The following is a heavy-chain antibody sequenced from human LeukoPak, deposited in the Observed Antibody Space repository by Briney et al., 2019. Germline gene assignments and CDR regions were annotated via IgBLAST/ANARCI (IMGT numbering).Heavy chain of an antibody. J-gene: IGHJ4*02. CDR2: IYYSGST. V-gene: IGHV4-59*01. Sequence: SETLSLTCTVSGGSISSYYWSWLRQPPGKGLEWIGYIYYSGSTNYNPSLKSRVTISVDTSKNQFSLKLSSVTAADTAVYYCASTAKSGSDYWGQGTLVTVSS. CDR3: ASTAKSGSDY. CDR1: GGSISSYY. D-gene: IGHD3-10*01.